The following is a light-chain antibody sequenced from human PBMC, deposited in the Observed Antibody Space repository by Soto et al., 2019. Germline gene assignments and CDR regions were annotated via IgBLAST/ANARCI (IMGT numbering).Light chain of an antibody. J-gene: IGKJ4*01. CDR2: WAS. Sequence: DIVMTQSPDSLAVSLGERATINCKSSQSVFYSSNNKNYLVWYQQKPGQPPKLLIYWASTRESGVPDRFSGSGSGTDFTLTISSLQAEDVAVYYCQQYYSTPTFGGGTKVEIK. CDR1: QSVFYSSNNKNY. CDR3: QQYYSTPT. V-gene: IGKV4-1*01.